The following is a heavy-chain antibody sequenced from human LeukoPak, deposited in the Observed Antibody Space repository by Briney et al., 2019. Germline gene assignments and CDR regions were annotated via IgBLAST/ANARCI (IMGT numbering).Heavy chain of an antibody. CDR3: AKRLGYCTNGVCQEFDY. D-gene: IGHD2-8*01. Sequence: GGSLRLSCAASGFTFSSYAMSWVRQAPGKGLEWVSAISDSGGSTYYADSVKGRFTISRDNSKNTLYLQMNSLRAEDTAVYYCAKRLGYCTNGVCQEFDYWGQGTLVTVSS. J-gene: IGHJ4*02. CDR1: GFTFSSYA. CDR2: ISDSGGST. V-gene: IGHV3-23*01.